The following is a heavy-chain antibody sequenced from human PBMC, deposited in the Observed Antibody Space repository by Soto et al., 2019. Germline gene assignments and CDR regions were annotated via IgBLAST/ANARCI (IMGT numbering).Heavy chain of an antibody. CDR3: ARDSGYDYPPYYYYYMDV. J-gene: IGHJ6*03. V-gene: IGHV1-18*01. CDR1: GYTFTSYG. CDR2: ISAYNGNT. Sequence: ASVKVSCKASGYTFTSYGISWVRQAPGQGLEWMGWISAYNGNTNYAQKLQGRVTMTTDTSTSTAYMELRSLRSDDTAVYYCARDSGYDYPPYYYYYMDVWGKGTTVTVSS. D-gene: IGHD5-12*01.